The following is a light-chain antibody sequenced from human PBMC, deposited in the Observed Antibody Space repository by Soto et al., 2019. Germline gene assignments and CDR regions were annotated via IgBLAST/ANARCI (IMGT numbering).Light chain of an antibody. CDR3: ASYRSANTLVV. Sequence: QSALTQPPSASGSPGQSVTISRTGTSRDIGNYNYVSWYQHHPGKAPKLMIYEVTSRPSGVSDRFSGSKSGMTASLTISGLQPEDEADYFCASYRSANTLVVFGTGTKVTVL. J-gene: IGLJ1*01. CDR2: EVT. V-gene: IGLV2-14*01. CDR1: SRDIGNYNY.